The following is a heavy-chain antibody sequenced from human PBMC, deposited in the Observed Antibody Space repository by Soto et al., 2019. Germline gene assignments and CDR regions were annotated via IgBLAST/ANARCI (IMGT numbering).Heavy chain of an antibody. J-gene: IGHJ4*02. CDR3: ARDVNDFWSGYLY. Sequence: QVQLVESGGGVVQPGKSLRLSCTTSGFTFSSYAMHWVRQAPGKGLEWVAVLWYDGSNIQYADSVKGRFTISRDNSKSTAYLQMDSLRAEDTAVYYCARDVNDFWSGYLYWGQGTLVTVSS. CDR2: LWYDGSNI. V-gene: IGHV3-33*01. D-gene: IGHD3-3*01. CDR1: GFTFSSYA.